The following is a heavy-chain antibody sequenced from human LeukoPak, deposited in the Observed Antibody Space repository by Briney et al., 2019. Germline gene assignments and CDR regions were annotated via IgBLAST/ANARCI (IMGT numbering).Heavy chain of an antibody. V-gene: IGHV4-59*01. J-gene: IGHJ5*02. CDR3: ARALGGELDP. D-gene: IGHD3-10*01. CDR1: GGSISSYY. CDR2: IYYSGST. Sequence: SETLSLTCTVSGGSISSYYWSWIRQPPGKGLEWIGYIYYSGSTNYNPSLKSRVTISVDTSKNQFSLKLSSVTAADTAVYYCARALGGELDPWGQGTLVTVSS.